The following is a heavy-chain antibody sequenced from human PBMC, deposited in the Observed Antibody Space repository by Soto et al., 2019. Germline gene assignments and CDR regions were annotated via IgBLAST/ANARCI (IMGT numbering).Heavy chain of an antibody. V-gene: IGHV3-21*04. CDR3: SRELRGYASGSA. CDR1: GFTFSSYA. J-gene: IGHJ5*02. D-gene: IGHD3-10*01. Sequence: GSLRRSCAASGFTFSSYAMSWVHPAPGKGLEWVSAISGSSSDINYADSVKGRFTISRDNARNSVFLQMNSLRADDTAVYYCSRELRGYASGSAWGQGTLVTVSS. CDR2: ISGSSSDI.